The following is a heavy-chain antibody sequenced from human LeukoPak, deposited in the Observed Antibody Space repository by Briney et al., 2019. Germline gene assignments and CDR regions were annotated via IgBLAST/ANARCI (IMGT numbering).Heavy chain of an antibody. V-gene: IGHV3-33*01. D-gene: IGHD1-1*01. CDR1: GFAFSDYG. CDR2: IWYDGSEK. CDR3: ACLATATVGP. Sequence: GGSLRLSCAASGFAFSDYGMHWVRQAPGKGLEWVAVIWYDGSEKFYADSVKGRFIVSRDNSRKTLYLQMNSLRVEDTAVHYCACLATATVGPWGHGTLVTVSS. J-gene: IGHJ5*02.